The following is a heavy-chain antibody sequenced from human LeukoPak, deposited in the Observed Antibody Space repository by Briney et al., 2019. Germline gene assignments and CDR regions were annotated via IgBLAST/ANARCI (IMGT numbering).Heavy chain of an antibody. D-gene: IGHD3-22*01. CDR3: VRFNYYDSMFDY. CDR1: GGSITSTNY. CDR2: VNLQGST. J-gene: IGHJ4*02. Sequence: PSETLSLTCGVSGGSITSTNYWTWVRQPPGKGLEWIGEVNLQGSTNYNPSLMGRVAISVDMSENHISLQLTSVTAADTAVYYCVRFNYYDSMFDYWGQGTLVTVSS. V-gene: IGHV4-4*02.